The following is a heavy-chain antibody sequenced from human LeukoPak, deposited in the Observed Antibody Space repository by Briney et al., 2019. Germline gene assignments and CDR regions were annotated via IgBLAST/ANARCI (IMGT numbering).Heavy chain of an antibody. V-gene: IGHV3-30*02. Sequence: PGGSLRLSCAASGFTFSSYGMHWVRQAPGKGLEWVAFIRYYGSNKYYADSVKGRFTISRDNSKNTLYLQMNSLRAEDTAVYYCAKDHDDFPGSGYWGQGTLVTVSS. CDR2: IRYYGSNK. CDR1: GFTFSSYG. J-gene: IGHJ4*02. D-gene: IGHD3-3*01. CDR3: AKDHDDFPGSGY.